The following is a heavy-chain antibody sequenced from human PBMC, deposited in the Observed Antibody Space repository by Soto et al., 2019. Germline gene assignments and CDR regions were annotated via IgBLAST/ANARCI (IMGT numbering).Heavy chain of an antibody. D-gene: IGHD3-3*01. CDR1: GDTFKNFY. V-gene: IGHV1-46*02. CDR2: ISPSGHTT. CDR3: ARHFGMVKDYYYYYGMDV. J-gene: IGHJ6*02. Sequence: QVQLVQSGAEVKKPGASANLSCKASGDTFKNFYIHWVRQAPGQGLEWLGMISPSGHTTTYPQKFQGRVAMTRGTSTSTLYIALSNLRSDDTAIYYCARHFGMVKDYYYYYGMDVGGQGTTVTVSS.